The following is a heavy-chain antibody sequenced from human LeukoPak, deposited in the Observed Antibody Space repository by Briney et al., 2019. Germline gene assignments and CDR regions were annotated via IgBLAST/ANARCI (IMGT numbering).Heavy chain of an antibody. CDR3: ARQLVGNAY. Sequence: SETLSLTCTVSGGSISSSSYYWGWIRQPPGKGLEWIGSIYYSGGTYYNPSLKSRVTISVDTSKNQFSLKLSSVTAADTAVYYCARQLVGNAYWGQGTLVTVSS. V-gene: IGHV4-39*01. D-gene: IGHD1-26*01. CDR1: GGSISSSSYY. CDR2: IYYSGGT. J-gene: IGHJ4*02.